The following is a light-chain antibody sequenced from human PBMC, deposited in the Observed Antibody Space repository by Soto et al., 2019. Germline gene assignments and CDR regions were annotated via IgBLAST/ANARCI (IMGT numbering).Light chain of an antibody. CDR1: QSVSSK. Sequence: EIVMTQSPVTLSVSPGERATLSCRASQSVSSKLAWYQQKPGQAPRLLIYGASTRATGIPARFSGSGSGTECTLSISSLQFEDFAVYYCQQYNNWPQTFGQGTKLEIK. J-gene: IGKJ2*01. CDR3: QQYNNWPQT. CDR2: GAS. V-gene: IGKV3-15*01.